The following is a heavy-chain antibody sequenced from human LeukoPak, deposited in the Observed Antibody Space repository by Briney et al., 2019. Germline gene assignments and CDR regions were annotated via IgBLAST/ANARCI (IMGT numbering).Heavy chain of an antibody. CDR3: ARDDGPGSYYPFDY. Sequence: SVKVSCKASGCTFSSYAISWVRQAPGQGLEWMGWIIPIFGTANYAQKFQGRVTITADESTSTAYMELSSLRSEDTAVYYCARDDGPGSYYPFDYWGQGTLVTVSS. CDR1: GCTFSSYA. V-gene: IGHV1-69*13. CDR2: IIPIFGTA. J-gene: IGHJ4*02. D-gene: IGHD3-10*01.